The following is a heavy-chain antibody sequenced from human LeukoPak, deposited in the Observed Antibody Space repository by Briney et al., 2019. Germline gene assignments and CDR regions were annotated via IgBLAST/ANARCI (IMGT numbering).Heavy chain of an antibody. D-gene: IGHD3-22*01. CDR3: ARGYDSSGYYSLGYYYYMDV. CDR2: TYTSVST. J-gene: IGHJ6*03. CDR1: GGSISSYY. Sequence: SETLSLTCTVSGGSISSYYWSWIRQPAGKGLEWIGRTYTSVSTNDNPSLKRRVSMSVDTSKNLFSLKLRSVTAADTAVYYCARGYDSSGYYSLGYYYYMDVWGKGTTVTVSS. V-gene: IGHV4-4*07.